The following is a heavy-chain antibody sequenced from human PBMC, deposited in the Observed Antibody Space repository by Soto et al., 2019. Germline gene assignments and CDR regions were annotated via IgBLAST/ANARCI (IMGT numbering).Heavy chain of an antibody. V-gene: IGHV1-18*01. CDR2: ISAYNGNT. CDR3: ARDRQLWLRHYYYGMDV. CDR1: GYTFTSYG. J-gene: IGHJ6*02. Sequence: QVQLVQSGAEVKKPGASVKVSCKASGYTFTSYGISWVRQAPGQGLEWMGWISAYNGNTNYAQKLQGRVTMTTDTSTSTAYMELRSLRSDDTAVYYCARDRQLWLRHYYYGMDVWGQGTTVTVSS. D-gene: IGHD5-18*01.